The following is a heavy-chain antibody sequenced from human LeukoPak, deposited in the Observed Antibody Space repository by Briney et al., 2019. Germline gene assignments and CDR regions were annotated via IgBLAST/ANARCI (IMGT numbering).Heavy chain of an antibody. V-gene: IGHV4-59*01. J-gene: IGHJ4*02. CDR3: AREKSPDYCSGGSCYFDY. D-gene: IGHD2-15*01. CDR1: GGSIRSYY. Sequence: SETLSLTCTVSGGSIRSYYWSWIRQPPGRGLEWIGYIFNSGSTNYNPSLKSRVTISVDTSKNQFSLKLSSVTAADTAVYYCAREKSPDYCSGGSCYFDYWGQGTLVTVSS. CDR2: IFNSGST.